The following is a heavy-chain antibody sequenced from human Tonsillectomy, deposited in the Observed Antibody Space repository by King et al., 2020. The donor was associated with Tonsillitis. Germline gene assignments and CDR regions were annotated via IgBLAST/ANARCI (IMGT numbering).Heavy chain of an antibody. J-gene: IGHJ4*02. CDR3: ARDSYGVTAARGFDY. Sequence: QLVQSGGGVVQPGRFLRLSCAASGFTFSTYCMHWGRQAPGKGLEWVAVIWYDGSNKYYTDSVKGRFTISRDNSKNTLYLQMNSLNAEDTAVYYCARDSYGVTAARGFDYWGQGTLVTVSS. V-gene: IGHV3-33*01. CDR2: IWYDGSNK. D-gene: IGHD6-6*01. CDR1: GFTFSTYC.